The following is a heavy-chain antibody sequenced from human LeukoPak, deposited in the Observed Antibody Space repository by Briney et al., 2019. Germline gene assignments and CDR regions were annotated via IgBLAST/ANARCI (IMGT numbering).Heavy chain of an antibody. D-gene: IGHD3-22*01. J-gene: IGHJ4*02. V-gene: IGHV3-49*04. CDR1: GFTFGDYA. Sequence: GGSLRLSCTASGFTFGDYAMSWVRQAPGKGLEWVGFIRSKAYGGTTEYAASVKGRFAISRDDSKSIAYLQMNSLKTEDTAVYYCTREYYYDSSGEYYFDYWGQGTLVTVSS. CDR3: TREYYYDSSGEYYFDY. CDR2: IRSKAYGGTT.